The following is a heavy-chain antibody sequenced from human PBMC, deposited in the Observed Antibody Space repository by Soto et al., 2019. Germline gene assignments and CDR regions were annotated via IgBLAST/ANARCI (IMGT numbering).Heavy chain of an antibody. CDR2: IKQDGSEK. J-gene: IGHJ3*02. CDR3: ARHDYGDPLNAFDI. Sequence: EVQLVESGGGLVQPGGSLRLSCAASGFTFSSYWMSWVRQAPGKGLEWVANIKQDGSEKYYVDSVKGRFTISRDNAKNSLYLQMNSLRAEDTAVYYCARHDYGDPLNAFDIWGRGTMVTVSS. CDR1: GFTFSSYW. D-gene: IGHD4-17*01. V-gene: IGHV3-7*01.